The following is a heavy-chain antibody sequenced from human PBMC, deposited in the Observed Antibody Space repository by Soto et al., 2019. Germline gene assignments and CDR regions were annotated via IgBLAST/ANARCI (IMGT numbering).Heavy chain of an antibody. CDR1: RYTFTSYG. CDR3: ARGGYDFWSGYYSLGGYYYYMDV. Sequence: ASVKVSCKASRYTFTSYGISWARQAPGQGLEWMGWISAYNGNTNYAQKLQGRVTMTTDTSTSTAYMELRSLRSDDTAVYYCARGGYDFWSGYYSLGGYYYYMDVRRKGTTVTVSS. CDR2: ISAYNGNT. J-gene: IGHJ6*03. V-gene: IGHV1-18*01. D-gene: IGHD3-3*01.